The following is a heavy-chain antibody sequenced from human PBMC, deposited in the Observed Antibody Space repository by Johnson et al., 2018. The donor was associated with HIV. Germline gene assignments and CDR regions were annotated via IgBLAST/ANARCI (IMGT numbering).Heavy chain of an antibody. CDR1: GLSVSINY. V-gene: IGHV3-53*01. CDR3: ARDPTIAWDLKGDAFDI. CDR2: IYSGGST. Sequence: VQLVESRVGLIQPGGSLRLSCAVSGLSVSINYITWVRQAPGKGLEWVSVIYSGGSTGYADSVKGRFTISRDNAKNSLYLQMNSLRAEDTALYYCARDPTIAWDLKGDAFDIWGQGTMVTVSS. D-gene: IGHD1-26*01. J-gene: IGHJ3*02.